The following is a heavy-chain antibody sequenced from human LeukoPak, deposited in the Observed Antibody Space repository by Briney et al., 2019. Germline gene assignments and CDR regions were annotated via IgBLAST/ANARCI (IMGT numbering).Heavy chain of an antibody. J-gene: IGHJ3*02. CDR3: ARQRGSYGGYDHDAFNI. D-gene: IGHD5-12*01. Sequence: SETLSLTCAVSGGSISAYYWSWIRQPPGKGLEWIGYIYYSGSTNYKPSLKSRVSTSVDTAKNQFSLKLSSVTAADTAVYYCARQRGSYGGYDHDAFNIWGQGTMVTVSS. CDR1: GGSISAYY. CDR2: IYYSGST. V-gene: IGHV4-59*08.